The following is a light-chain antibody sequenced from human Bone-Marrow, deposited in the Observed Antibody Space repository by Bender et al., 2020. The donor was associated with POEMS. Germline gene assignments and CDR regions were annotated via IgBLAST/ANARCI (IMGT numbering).Light chain of an antibody. V-gene: IGLV3-21*01. J-gene: IGLJ2*01. CDR3: QAWDNTAA. CDR1: NIASQS. Sequence: SYVLTQPPSVSVAPGETATITCGGNNIASQSVHWYQQKPGQSPVLVIYQDNKRPSGIPERFSGSNSGNTATLTISGTQAMDEGDYYCQAWDNTAALGGGTKLTVL. CDR2: QDN.